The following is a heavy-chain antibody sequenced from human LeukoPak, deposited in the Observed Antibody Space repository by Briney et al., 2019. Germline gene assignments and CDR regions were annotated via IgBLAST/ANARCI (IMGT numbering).Heavy chain of an antibody. J-gene: IGHJ2*01. CDR1: GLTFPRYA. CDR3: AKWGDFWTGLNNWYFEL. CDR2: IGGSGRDT. Sequence: QAGGSLRLSCAAPGLTFPRYAFAWVRQAPGRGLQWVSGIGGSGRDTFYSASVKGRFTISRDNSKNTHYLQMSSLTAEDTAVYYCAKWGDFWTGLNNWYFELWGRGTLVTVSS. D-gene: IGHD3/OR15-3a*01. V-gene: IGHV3-23*01.